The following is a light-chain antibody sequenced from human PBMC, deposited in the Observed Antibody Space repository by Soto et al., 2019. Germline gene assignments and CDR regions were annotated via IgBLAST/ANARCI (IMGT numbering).Light chain of an antibody. V-gene: IGLV2-14*01. CDR3: SSYTARSTWV. CDR1: SSDVGGYNY. Sequence: QSALTQPASVSGSPGQSITISCTGTSSDVGGYNYVSWYQQHPGTSPKLMIYEVSNRPSGVSNRFSGSKSGNTASLIISGLQAEDEGDYYCSSYTARSTWVFGGGTKPPS. J-gene: IGLJ3*02. CDR2: EVS.